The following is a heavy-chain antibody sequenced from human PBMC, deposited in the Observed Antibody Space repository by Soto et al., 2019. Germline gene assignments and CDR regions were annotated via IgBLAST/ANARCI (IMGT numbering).Heavy chain of an antibody. V-gene: IGHV3-74*01. CDR1: GYTFTSYD. CDR3: TRGPRPISTGTGAY. CDR2: IYNDGTYS. J-gene: IGHJ4*02. D-gene: IGHD3-10*01. Sequence: SCKASGYTFTSYDINWVRQSPGKGLVWISRIYNDGTYSDYADSVRGRFTISRDNVNDTLYLQMNNLRAEDSGLYYCTRGPRPISTGTGAYWGQGTQVTVSS.